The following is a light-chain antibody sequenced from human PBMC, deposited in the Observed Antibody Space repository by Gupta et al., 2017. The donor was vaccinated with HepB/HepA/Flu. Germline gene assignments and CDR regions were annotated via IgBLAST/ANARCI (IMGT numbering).Light chain of an antibody. CDR2: LNSDGSH. CDR3: QTWGTGNVV. J-gene: IGLJ2*01. V-gene: IGLV4-69*01. CDR1: SGHSSYA. Sequence: QLVLTQSPSASASLGASAKLTCTLSSGHSSYAIAWHQQQPEKGPRYLMKLNSDGSHYKGDGIPDRFSGSSSGAERYLTISSLQSEDEADYYCQTWGTGNVVFDGGTKLTVL.